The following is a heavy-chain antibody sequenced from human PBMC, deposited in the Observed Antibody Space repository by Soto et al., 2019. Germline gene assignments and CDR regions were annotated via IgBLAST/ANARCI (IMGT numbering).Heavy chain of an antibody. V-gene: IGHV3-30*04. CDR2: ISFDGSNK. CDR3: AREMIPMIMGGMSAMGV. D-gene: IGHD3-22*01. Sequence: QVQLVESGGGVVQPARSQRLSCAASKFTFRTYVMHWVRQAPGKGLEWVALISFDGSNKYYADSVQVRFTISRDNSKNTLYMQMNSLRPEDTAVYYCAREMIPMIMGGMSAMGVWGQGTTVTVSS. J-gene: IGHJ6*02. CDR1: KFTFRTYV.